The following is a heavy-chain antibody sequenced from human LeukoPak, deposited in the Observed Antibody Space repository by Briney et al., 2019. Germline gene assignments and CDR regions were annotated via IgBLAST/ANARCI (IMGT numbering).Heavy chain of an antibody. J-gene: IGHJ4*02. D-gene: IGHD1-26*01. CDR3: ARVLSGSYFD. Sequence: GGTLRLSCAASGFTFSSYSMNWVRQAPGKGLEWVSSISSSSSYIYYADSVKGRFTISRDNAKNSLYLQMNSLRAEDTAVYYCARVLSGSYFDWGQGTLVTVSS. CDR1: GFTFSSYS. CDR2: ISSSSSYI. V-gene: IGHV3-21*01.